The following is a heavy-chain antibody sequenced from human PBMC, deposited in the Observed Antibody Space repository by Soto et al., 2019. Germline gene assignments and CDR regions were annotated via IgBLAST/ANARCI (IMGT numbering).Heavy chain of an antibody. J-gene: IGHJ4*02. CDR2: IYPGDSDT. CDR1: GYSFTSYW. Sequence: GESLKISCKGSGYSFTSYWIGWVRQMPGKGLEWMGIIYPGDSDTRYSPSFQGQVTISADKSISTAYLQWSSLKASDTAMYYCARQARDGYNYPCPHFDYWGQGTLVTVSS. D-gene: IGHD5-12*01. CDR3: ARQARDGYNYPCPHFDY. V-gene: IGHV5-51*01.